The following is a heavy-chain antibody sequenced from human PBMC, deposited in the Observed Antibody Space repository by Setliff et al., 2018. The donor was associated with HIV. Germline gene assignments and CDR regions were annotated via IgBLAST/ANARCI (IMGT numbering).Heavy chain of an antibody. Sequence: VSVKVSCKASGYSFTGGYVYWLRQAPGQGLEWVGWINPKTSDTNYAQKFRGRVTMTRDTSISTANMELSRLRSDDTAVYYCARDASQGAFDAFDIWGQGTMVTVSS. CDR2: INPKTSDT. CDR1: GYSFTGGY. J-gene: IGHJ3*02. CDR3: ARDASQGAFDAFDI. V-gene: IGHV1-2*02. D-gene: IGHD1-26*01.